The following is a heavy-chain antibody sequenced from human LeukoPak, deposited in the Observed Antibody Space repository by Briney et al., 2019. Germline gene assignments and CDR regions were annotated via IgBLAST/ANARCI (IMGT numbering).Heavy chain of an antibody. D-gene: IGHD1-26*01. V-gene: IGHV4-59*01. CDR2: IYYSGST. J-gene: IGHJ4*02. Sequence: SETLSLTCTVSGGSISSYYWSWIRQPPGTGLEWIGYIYYSGSTNYNPSLKSRVTISVDTSKNQFSLKLSSVTAADTAVYYCAREGVGATTGFDYWGQGTLVTVSS. CDR3: AREGVGATTGFDY. CDR1: GGSISSYY.